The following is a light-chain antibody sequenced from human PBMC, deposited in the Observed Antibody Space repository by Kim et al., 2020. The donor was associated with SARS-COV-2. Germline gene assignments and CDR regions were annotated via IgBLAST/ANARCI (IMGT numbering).Light chain of an antibody. CDR3: QQYYSTPYT. J-gene: IGKJ2*01. CDR2: WAS. V-gene: IGKV4-1*01. Sequence: RATINCKSSQSVLYSSNNQNYLAWYQQKPGQPPKLLIYWASTREYGVPDRFSGSGSGTDFTLTISSLQAKDVAVYYCQQYYSTPYTFVQGTKLEI. CDR1: QSVLYSSNNQNY.